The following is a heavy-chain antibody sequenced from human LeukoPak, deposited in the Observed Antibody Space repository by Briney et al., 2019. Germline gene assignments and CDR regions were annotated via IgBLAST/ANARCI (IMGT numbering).Heavy chain of an antibody. CDR1: GFTFSSYS. J-gene: IGHJ4*02. CDR3: ASIDYDFWSGDTYYFDY. Sequence: PGGSLRLSCAASGFTFSSYSMNWVRQAPGKGLEWVSSISSGSNYIYYADSVKGRFTISRENGKNSLYLQMKSLRAEDTAVYYCASIDYDFWSGDTYYFDYWGQGTLVTVSS. V-gene: IGHV3-21*01. D-gene: IGHD3-3*01. CDR2: ISSGSNYI.